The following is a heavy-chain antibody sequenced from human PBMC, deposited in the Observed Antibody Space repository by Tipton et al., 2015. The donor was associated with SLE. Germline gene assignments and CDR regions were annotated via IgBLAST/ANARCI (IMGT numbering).Heavy chain of an antibody. CDR3: ARSNSNFIFDY. D-gene: IGHD1-1*01. CDR2: IYYSGST. V-gene: IGHV4-59*11. CDR1: GGSISSHY. Sequence: LRLSCTVSGGSISSHYWSWIRQPPGKGLEWIGYIYYSGSTNYNPSLKSRVTISVDTSKNQFSLKLSSVTAADTAVYYCARSNSNFIFDYWGQGTLVTVSS. J-gene: IGHJ4*02.